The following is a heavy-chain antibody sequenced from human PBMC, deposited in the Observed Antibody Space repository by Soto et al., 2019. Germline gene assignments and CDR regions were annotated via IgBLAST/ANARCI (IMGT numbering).Heavy chain of an antibody. CDR3: AKDRALLRFLEGLLGDAFDI. V-gene: IGHV3-30*18. CDR2: ISYDGSNK. D-gene: IGHD3-3*01. J-gene: IGHJ3*02. CDR1: GFTFSSYG. Sequence: QVQLVESGGGVVQPGRSLRLSCAASGFTFSSYGMHWVRQAPGKGLEWVAVISYDGSNKYYADSVKGRFTISRDNSKNTLYLQMSSLRAEDTAVYYCAKDRALLRFLEGLLGDAFDIWGQGTMFTVSS.